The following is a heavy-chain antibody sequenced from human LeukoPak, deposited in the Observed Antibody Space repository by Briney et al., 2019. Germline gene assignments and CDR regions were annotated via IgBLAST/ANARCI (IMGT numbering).Heavy chain of an antibody. Sequence: GGSLRLSCAASGFTFSAYGMSWFRQAPGKGLEWVSAITYSSGNTYYADSVKGRFTISRDNSKNTLYLQMNSPRAEDTALYYCAKDGTGCGGDCYSDYWGQGTLVTVSS. V-gene: IGHV3-23*01. CDR3: AKDGTGCGGDCYSDY. CDR1: GFTFSAYG. CDR2: ITYSSGNT. D-gene: IGHD2-21*02. J-gene: IGHJ4*02.